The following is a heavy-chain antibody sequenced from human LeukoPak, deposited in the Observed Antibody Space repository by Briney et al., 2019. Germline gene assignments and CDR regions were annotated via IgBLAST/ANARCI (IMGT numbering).Heavy chain of an antibody. CDR3: ARDVGYCSGGNCYISCMDV. J-gene: IGHJ6*02. V-gene: IGHV6-1*01. Sequence: SQTLSLTCAISGDSVSSDRAAWNWIRQSPSRGLEWLGRTYYRSEWYNDYAVSVKSRITINPDTSKNQFSLHLNSVTLEDTAVYYCARDVGYCSGGNCYISCMDVWGQGTTVTVSS. D-gene: IGHD2-15*01. CDR1: GDSVSSDRAA. CDR2: TYYRSEWYN.